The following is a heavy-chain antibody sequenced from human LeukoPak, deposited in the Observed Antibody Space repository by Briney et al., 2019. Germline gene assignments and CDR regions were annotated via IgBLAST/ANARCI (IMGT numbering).Heavy chain of an antibody. Sequence: SQTLSLTCTVSGGSISSGSYYWRWIRQPAGKGLEWIGRIYTSGSTNYNPSLKSRVTISVDTSKNQFSLKLSSVTAADTAVYYCARESYYDSSGYYRRDFDYWGQGTLVTVSS. J-gene: IGHJ4*02. CDR3: ARESYYDSSGYYRRDFDY. D-gene: IGHD3-22*01. CDR1: GGSISSGSYY. V-gene: IGHV4-61*02. CDR2: IYTSGST.